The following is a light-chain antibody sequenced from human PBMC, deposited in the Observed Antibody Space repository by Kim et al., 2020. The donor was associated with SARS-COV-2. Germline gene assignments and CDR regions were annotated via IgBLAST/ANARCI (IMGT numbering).Light chain of an antibody. Sequence: TGERATLSGRASKSVSNSLAWYKNKPGQTPRLLSYGASARATGVPARFSGSGSGTDFTLTVSSGQSEDFAVYYCHQYNDWPPGDTFGQGTKLAI. J-gene: IGKJ2*01. CDR2: GAS. V-gene: IGKV3-15*01. CDR1: KSVSNS. CDR3: HQYNDWPPGDT.